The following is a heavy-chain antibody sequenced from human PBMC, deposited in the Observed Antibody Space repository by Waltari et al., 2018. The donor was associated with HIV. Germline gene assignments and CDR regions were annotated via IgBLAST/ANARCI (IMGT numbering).Heavy chain of an antibody. CDR1: GGSITTYL. CDR3: ARGIFGGNPGY. Sequence: QLQLRESGPRLVKPLETLALNCSVSGGSITTYLWNWYRPPPGMGLEWIGYIHPPGRTNYNPTLMSRVTISVYTSKTVFSLQLKSVTAADTAIYYCARGIFGGNPGYWGRGTLITVS. CDR2: IHPPGRT. D-gene: IGHD2-15*01. J-gene: IGHJ4*02. V-gene: IGHV4-59*01.